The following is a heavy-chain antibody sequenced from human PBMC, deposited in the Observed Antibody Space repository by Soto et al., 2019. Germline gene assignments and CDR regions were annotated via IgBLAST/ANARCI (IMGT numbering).Heavy chain of an antibody. Sequence: GGSLRLSCAASGFTFDDYAMHWVRQAPGKGLEWVSGINWNSGSIGYADSLKGRFTISRDNAKTSLYLQMNSLRAEDTALYYCAKDRGSGSYAANYYYYGMDVWGQGTTVTVSS. CDR3: AKDRGSGSYAANYYYYGMDV. CDR1: GFTFDDYA. D-gene: IGHD3-10*01. J-gene: IGHJ6*02. V-gene: IGHV3-9*01. CDR2: INWNSGSI.